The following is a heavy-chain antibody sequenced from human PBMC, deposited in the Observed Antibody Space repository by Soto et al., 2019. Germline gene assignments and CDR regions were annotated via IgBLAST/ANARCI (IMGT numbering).Heavy chain of an antibody. V-gene: IGHV3-30*18. D-gene: IGHD1-1*01. CDR3: AKEWGGDTTFI. CDR1: GFPLSRYG. CDR2: VSYDGNNE. J-gene: IGHJ4*02. Sequence: GGSLRLSCEASGFPLSRYGMHWVRQAPGKGLEWVGVVSYDGNNEYYADSVKGRFTISRDNSKNTLYLQMNSLRAEDTAVYYWAKEWGGDTTFIWGQGILVTVSS.